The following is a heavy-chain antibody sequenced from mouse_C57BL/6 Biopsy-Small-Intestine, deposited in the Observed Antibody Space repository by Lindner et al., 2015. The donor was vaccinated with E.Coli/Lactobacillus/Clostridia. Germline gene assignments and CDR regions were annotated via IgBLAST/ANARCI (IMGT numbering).Heavy chain of an antibody. D-gene: IGHD2-1*01. CDR2: NVPGSGNT. CDR1: GYTFTGYW. V-gene: IGHV1-9*01. Sequence: VQLQESGAELVKPGASAKFSCKASGYTFTGYWIGWVKQRPGHGLEWIGENVPGSGNTNYNEKLKGKATFTADTSSNTVYMQLSSLTTEDSAIYYCARRYGNSYFFDYWGQGTTLTVSS. CDR3: ARRYGNSYFFDY. J-gene: IGHJ2*01.